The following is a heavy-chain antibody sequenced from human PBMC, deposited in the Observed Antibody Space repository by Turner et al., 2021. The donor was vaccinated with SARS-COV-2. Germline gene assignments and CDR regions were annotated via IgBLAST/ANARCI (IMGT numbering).Heavy chain of an antibody. CDR2: ISSRSSYI. V-gene: IGHV3-21*01. Sequence: EVHLVESGGGLVKPWGSLRLSCASSGFTFSSYSMNWVRQAPGKGLEWVSSISSRSSYIYYADSVKVRLTISRDNAKNSLYLQMNSLRAEDTAVYYCARDLYDFWSGYNSYYYGMDVWGQGTTVTVSS. J-gene: IGHJ6*02. D-gene: IGHD3-3*01. CDR1: GFTFSSYS. CDR3: ARDLYDFWSGYNSYYYGMDV.